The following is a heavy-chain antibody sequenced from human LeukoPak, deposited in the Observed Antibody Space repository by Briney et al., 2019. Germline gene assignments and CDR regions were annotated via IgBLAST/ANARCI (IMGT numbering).Heavy chain of an antibody. CDR2: ISSDGSNK. D-gene: IGHD3-10*01. CDR1: GFTFSNYG. Sequence: GRSLRLSCAASGFTFSNYGMYWVRQAPGKGLGWVAVISSDGSNKYYEDSAKGRFTISRDNSKNTLNMQMNSLRVEDTAVYFCAKGKWGDYYPHDAFDIWGQGTMVTVSS. J-gene: IGHJ3*02. V-gene: IGHV3-30*18. CDR3: AKGKWGDYYPHDAFDI.